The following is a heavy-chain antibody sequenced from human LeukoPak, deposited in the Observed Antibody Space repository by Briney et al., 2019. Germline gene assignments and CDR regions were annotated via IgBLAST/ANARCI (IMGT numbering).Heavy chain of an antibody. CDR2: IYYSGST. CDR1: GGSISSYY. Sequence: PSETLSLTCTVSGGSISSYYWSWIRQPPGKGLEWIGYIYYSGSTNYNPSLKSRVTISVDTSKNRFSLKLSSVTAADTAVYYCARHGAAAGYFDYWGQGTLVTVSS. J-gene: IGHJ4*02. V-gene: IGHV4-59*08. D-gene: IGHD6-13*01. CDR3: ARHGAAAGYFDY.